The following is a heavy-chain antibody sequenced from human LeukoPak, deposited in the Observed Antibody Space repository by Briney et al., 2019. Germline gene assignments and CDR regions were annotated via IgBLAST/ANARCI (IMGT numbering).Heavy chain of an antibody. V-gene: IGHV3-20*04. Sequence: GGSLRLSCAASGFTFNDYGMSWVRQATGKGLESVSGINWNGGSTGYADSVKGRFTISRDNAKNSLYLQMNSLRAEDTAVYYCARAGFTFSDYFGSFFDYWGQGTLVTVSS. D-gene: IGHD3-10*01. CDR2: INWNGGST. CDR1: GFTFNDYG. J-gene: IGHJ4*02. CDR3: ARAGFTFSDYFGSFFDY.